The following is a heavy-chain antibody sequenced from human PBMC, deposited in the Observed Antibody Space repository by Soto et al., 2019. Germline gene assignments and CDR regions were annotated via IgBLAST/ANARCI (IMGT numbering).Heavy chain of an antibody. Sequence: GGSLRLSCSASGFTFSSYDMHWIRQGTGKGLEWVSAIGTTGDTYYAGSVKGRFTISRENAKNSLYLQMNSLRAGDTAIYFCARAIGPTLFDYWGQGTLVTVSS. J-gene: IGHJ4*02. CDR2: IGTTGDT. CDR3: ARAIGPTLFDY. D-gene: IGHD3-22*01. CDR1: GFTFSSYD. V-gene: IGHV3-13*04.